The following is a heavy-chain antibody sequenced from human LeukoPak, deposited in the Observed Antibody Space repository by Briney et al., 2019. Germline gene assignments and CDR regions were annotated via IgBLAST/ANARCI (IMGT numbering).Heavy chain of an antibody. Sequence: GGPLRLSCAASGFTFSSYEINWVRQAPGKGLEWVSYISGRGTTTYYADSVKGRFTISRDNAKNSLHLQMNSLRAEDTAVYYCARESGMYSSGSWYDYWGQGTLVTVSS. D-gene: IGHD6-19*01. CDR2: ISGRGTTT. CDR1: GFTFSSYE. J-gene: IGHJ4*02. V-gene: IGHV3-48*03. CDR3: ARESGMYSSGSWYDY.